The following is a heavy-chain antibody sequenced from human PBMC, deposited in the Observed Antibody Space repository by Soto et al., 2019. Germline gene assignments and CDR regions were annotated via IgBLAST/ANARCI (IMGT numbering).Heavy chain of an antibody. V-gene: IGHV4-59*08. CDR3: ARHFTHSSIAARPQGFDD. CDR1: GGSISAYQ. D-gene: IGHD6-6*01. J-gene: IGHJ4*02. CDR2: ISNSGPT. Sequence: SETLSLTCTGSGGSISAYQWSWIRQPPGKRLEWIGYISNSGPTNYNPSLKSRVTISLDTSKNQFSLKLSSVTAADTAVYYCARHFTHSSIAARPQGFDDWGQGSLVTVSS.